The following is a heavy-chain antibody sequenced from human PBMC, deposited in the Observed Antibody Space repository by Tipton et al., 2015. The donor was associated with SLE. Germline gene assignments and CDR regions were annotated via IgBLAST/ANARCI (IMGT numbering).Heavy chain of an antibody. D-gene: IGHD3-22*01. CDR3: ARVEDYYDSSGYDY. J-gene: IGHJ4*02. CDR2: IYYSGST. Sequence: TLSLTCTVSGGSVSSGSYYWSWTRQPPGKGLQWIGYIYYSGSTYYNPSLKSRVTISVDTSKNQFSLKLSSVTAADTAVYYCARVEDYYDSSGYDYWGQGTLVTVSS. CDR1: GGSVSSGSYY. V-gene: IGHV4-30-4*08.